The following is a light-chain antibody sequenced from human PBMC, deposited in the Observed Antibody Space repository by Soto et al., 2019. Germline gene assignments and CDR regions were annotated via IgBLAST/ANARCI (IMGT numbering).Light chain of an antibody. Sequence: EIVMTQSPATLSLSPGERASLSCRASQSISSSYLSWYQEKPGQAPRLLIYDASTRATGIPDRFSGSGSVTDFTLTISRLEPEDFAVYYCQQYGSSGTFGQGTKVDIK. V-gene: IGKV3-20*01. CDR1: QSISSSY. J-gene: IGKJ1*01. CDR3: QQYGSSGT. CDR2: DAS.